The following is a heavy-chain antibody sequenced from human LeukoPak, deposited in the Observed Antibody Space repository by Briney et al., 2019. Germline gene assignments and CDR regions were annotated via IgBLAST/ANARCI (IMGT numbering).Heavy chain of an antibody. CDR1: GGSISSYY. D-gene: IGHD3-10*01. CDR2: IYYSGST. CDR3: AREGSGSGSYYRWFDP. V-gene: IGHV4-59*01. J-gene: IGHJ5*02. Sequence: PSETLSLTCTVSGGSISSYYWSWIRQPPGKGLEWIGYIYYSGSTNYNPSLKSRVTISVDTSKNQFSLKLSSVTAADTAVYYCAREGSGSGSYYRWFDPWGQGTLVTVSS.